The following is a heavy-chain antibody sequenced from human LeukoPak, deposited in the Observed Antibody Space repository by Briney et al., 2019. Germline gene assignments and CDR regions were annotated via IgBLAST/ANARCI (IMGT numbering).Heavy chain of an antibody. D-gene: IGHD3-22*01. Sequence: GGSLRLSCAASGFTFSSYAMHWVRQAPGKGLEWVAVISYDGSNKYYADSVKGRFTISRDNSKNTLYLQMNSLRAEDTAVYYCARGYYDSSGLDYWGQGTLVTVSS. CDR1: GFTFSSYA. J-gene: IGHJ4*02. CDR2: ISYDGSNK. CDR3: ARGYYDSSGLDY. V-gene: IGHV3-30-3*01.